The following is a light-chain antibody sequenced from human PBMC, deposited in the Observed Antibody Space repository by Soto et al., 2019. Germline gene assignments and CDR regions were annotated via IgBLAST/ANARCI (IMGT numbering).Light chain of an antibody. CDR2: DAS. J-gene: IGKJ5*01. CDR3: QQRSNSIT. V-gene: IGKV3-11*01. Sequence: EIVLPQSHATLSFSPGERATLSCRASQSVTSYLAWYQQRPGQAPRLLIYDASNRATGIPARFSGSGSGTDFTLIINRLDPEDSAVYYCQQRSNSITFGQGTRLEIK. CDR1: QSVTSY.